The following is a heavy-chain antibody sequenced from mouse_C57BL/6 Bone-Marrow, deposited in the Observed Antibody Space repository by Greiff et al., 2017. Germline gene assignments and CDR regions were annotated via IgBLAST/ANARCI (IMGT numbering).Heavy chain of an antibody. CDR2: ISSGSSTI. V-gene: IGHV5-17*01. CDR1: GFTFSDYG. Sequence: DVKLVESGGGLVKPGGSLKLSCAASGFTFSDYGMHWVRQAPEKGLEWVAYISSGSSTIYYADTVKGRFTISRDNAKNTLFLQMTSLRSEDTAMYYCARYDYGPPYARDYWGQGTSVTVSS. CDR3: ARYDYGPPYARDY. J-gene: IGHJ4*01. D-gene: IGHD2-4*01.